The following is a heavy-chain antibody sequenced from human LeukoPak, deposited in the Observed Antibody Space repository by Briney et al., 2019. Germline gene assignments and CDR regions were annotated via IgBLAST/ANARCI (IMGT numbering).Heavy chain of an antibody. CDR2: IYYSGST. CDR1: GGSISSYY. V-gene: IGHV4-59*01. CDR3: ARTPYYYYGMDV. J-gene: IGHJ6*02. Sequence: SETLSLTCTVSGGSISSYYWSWIRQPPGKGLEWIGYIYYSGSTNYNPSLKSRVTISVDTSKNQFSLKLSSVTAADTAVYYCARTPYYYYGMDVWGQGTTVTVSS.